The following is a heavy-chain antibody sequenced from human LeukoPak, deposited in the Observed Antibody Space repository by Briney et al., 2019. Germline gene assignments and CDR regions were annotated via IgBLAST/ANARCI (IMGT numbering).Heavy chain of an antibody. CDR3: ARDFIGGPWYFDL. Sequence: SETLSLTCAVSGGSINSSNWWSWVRQPPGKGLEWIGEIYHGGKPNYNPSLESRVAISLDKSKSQFSLKLTSVTAADTAVYYCARDFIGGPWYFDLWGRGTLVTVSS. D-gene: IGHD2-15*01. J-gene: IGHJ2*01. CDR2: IYHGGKP. V-gene: IGHV4-4*02. CDR1: GGSINSSNW.